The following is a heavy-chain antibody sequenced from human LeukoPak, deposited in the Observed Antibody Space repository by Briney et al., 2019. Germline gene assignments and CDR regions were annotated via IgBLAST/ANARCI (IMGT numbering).Heavy chain of an antibody. J-gene: IGHJ4*02. CDR2: INPNSGGT. D-gene: IGHD6-13*01. CDR1: GYTFTGYY. V-gene: IGHV1-2*06. Sequence: ASVTVSCKASGYTFTGYYMHWVRQAPGQGLEWMGRINPNSGGTNYAQKFQGRVTMTRDTSIRTAYMALSKQSSDATAGYYCARDLGQQLVRRVLGDYWGQGTLVTVSS. CDR3: ARDLGQQLVRRVLGDY.